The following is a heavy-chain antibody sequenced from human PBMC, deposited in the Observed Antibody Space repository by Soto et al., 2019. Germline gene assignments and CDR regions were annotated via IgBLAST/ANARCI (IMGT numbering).Heavy chain of an antibody. J-gene: IGHJ4*02. CDR2: IYHTGPT. D-gene: IGHD1-26*01. V-gene: IGHV4-4*02. Sequence: PSETLSLTCAVSGDSISSSKWWNWVRQPPGKGLEWIGEIYHTGPTNYNPSVKSRATISVDKSKNHFSLSLTSVTAADTAVYYCVRDRRGVQWELSDWGPGTLVTVYS. CDR3: VRDRRGVQWELSD. CDR1: GDSISSSKW.